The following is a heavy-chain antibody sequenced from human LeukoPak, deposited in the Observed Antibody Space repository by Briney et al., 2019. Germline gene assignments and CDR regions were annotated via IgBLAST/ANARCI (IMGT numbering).Heavy chain of an antibody. J-gene: IGHJ4*02. CDR1: GYTFTGYY. V-gene: IGHV1-2*02. D-gene: IGHD6-13*01. Sequence: ASVKVSCKASGYTFTGYYMHWVRQAPGQGLEGMGWINANSGGTNYAQKFQGRVTMTRDTSISTAYMELSRLRSDDTAVYYCARAPKVSYSSSWFLYYWGQGTLVTVSS. CDR2: INANSGGT. CDR3: ARAPKVSYSSSWFLYY.